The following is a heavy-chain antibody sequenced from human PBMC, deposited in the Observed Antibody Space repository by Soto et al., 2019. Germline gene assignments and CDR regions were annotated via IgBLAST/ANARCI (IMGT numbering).Heavy chain of an antibody. CDR2: ISYSGST. CDR3: ARGYTWLDY. D-gene: IGHD5-12*01. Sequence: SETLSLTCTVSGGSIINYYWSWIRQPPGKGLECIGYISYSGSTNYNPSLRSRVTISVDTSKNQFSLNLSSVTAADTAVYYCARGYTWLDYWGQGTLVTVSS. V-gene: IGHV4-59*01. CDR1: GGSIINYY. J-gene: IGHJ4*02.